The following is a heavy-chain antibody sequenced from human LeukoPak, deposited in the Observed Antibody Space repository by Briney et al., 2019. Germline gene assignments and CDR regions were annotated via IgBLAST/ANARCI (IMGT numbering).Heavy chain of an antibody. D-gene: IGHD6-13*01. CDR1: GFTFSSYA. CDR2: ISYDGSNK. V-gene: IGHV3-30-3*01. CDR3: AGPSYAGIAAAGTLGY. Sequence: GRSLRLSCAASGFTFSSYAMHWVRQAPGKGLEWVAVISYDGSNKYYADSVKGRFTISRDNSKNTLYLQMNSLRAEDTAVYYCAGPSYAGIAAAGTLGYWGQGTLVTVSS. J-gene: IGHJ4*02.